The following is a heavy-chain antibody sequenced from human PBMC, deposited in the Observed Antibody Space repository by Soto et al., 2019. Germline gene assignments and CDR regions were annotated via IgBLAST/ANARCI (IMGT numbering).Heavy chain of an antibody. J-gene: IGHJ4*02. CDR3: AREYYGVLTGYYNDF. CDR2: ISSDGSTT. V-gene: IGHV3-74*01. CDR1: GFSFRSYW. Sequence: EVQLVESGGDLVQSGGSLGLSCAASGFSFRSYWMHWVRQAPGKGLVWVARISSDGSTTTYADSASGRFIISRDNDANILYRQMSSLRAEETAVYYCAREYYGVLTGYYNDFWGQGTLVTVSS. D-gene: IGHD3-9*01.